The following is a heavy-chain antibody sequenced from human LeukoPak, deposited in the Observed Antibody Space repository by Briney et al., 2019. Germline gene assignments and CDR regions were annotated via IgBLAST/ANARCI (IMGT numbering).Heavy chain of an antibody. CDR3: ARGPIRTTVTTAYYFDY. Sequence: GASVKVSCKASGYTFASYDINWVRQATGQGLEWMGWMNPNSGNTGYAQKFQSRVTITRNTSISTAYMELSSLRSEDTAVYYCARGPIRTTVTTAYYFDYWGQGTLVTVSS. J-gene: IGHJ4*02. CDR1: GYTFASYD. CDR2: MNPNSGNT. D-gene: IGHD4-11*01. V-gene: IGHV1-8*03.